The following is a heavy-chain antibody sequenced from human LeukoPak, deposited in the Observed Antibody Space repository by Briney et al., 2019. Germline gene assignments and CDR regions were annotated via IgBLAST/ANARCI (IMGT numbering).Heavy chain of an antibody. CDR3: ARERLLPNYYYYYMDV. Sequence: PSETLSLTCTVSGGSISSYYWSWIRQPPGKGLEWIGYIYYSGSTNYNPSLKSRVTISVDTSKNQFSLKLSSVTAADTAVYYCARERLLPNYYYYYMDVWGKGTTVTISS. D-gene: IGHD2-2*01. CDR2: IYYSGST. V-gene: IGHV4-59*01. CDR1: GGSISSYY. J-gene: IGHJ6*03.